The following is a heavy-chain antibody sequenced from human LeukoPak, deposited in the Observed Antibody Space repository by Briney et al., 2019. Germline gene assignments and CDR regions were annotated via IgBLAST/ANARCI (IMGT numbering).Heavy chain of an antibody. CDR1: GFTFSSYS. V-gene: IGHV3-21*01. CDR2: ISSSSSYI. J-gene: IGHJ5*02. D-gene: IGHD2-8*01. Sequence: GGSLRLSCAASGFTFSSYSMNWVRQAPGKGLEWVSCISSSSSYIYYADSVKGRFTISRDNAKNSLYLQMNSLRAEDTPVYYCARDGYCNNGVCSVWFDHWGQGTLVTGSS. CDR3: ARDGYCNNGVCSVWFDH.